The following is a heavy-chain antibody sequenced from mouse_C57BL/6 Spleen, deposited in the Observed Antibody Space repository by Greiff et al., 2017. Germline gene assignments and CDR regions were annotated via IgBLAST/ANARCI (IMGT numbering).Heavy chain of an antibody. CDR1: GFTFSDYG. V-gene: IGHV5-17*01. CDR3: ARGGRGYYDD. Sequence: EVKLVESGGGLVKPGGSLKLSCAASGFTFSDYGLHWVRQAPEKGLEWVAYISSGSSTIYYADTVKGRFTISRDNATNTLFLQMTRLRCEETAMYYWARGGRGYYDDWGTGTTGNGSS. J-gene: IGHJ1*03. CDR2: ISSGSSTI.